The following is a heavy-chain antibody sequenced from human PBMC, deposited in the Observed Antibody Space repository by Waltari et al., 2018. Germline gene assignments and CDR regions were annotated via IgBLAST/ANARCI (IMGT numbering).Heavy chain of an antibody. D-gene: IGHD1-26*01. CDR2: ISYDGSNK. Sequence: QVQLVESGGGVVQPGRSLRLSCAASGFTFSSYGMHWVRQAPGKGLEWVAVISYDGSNKYYADSVKGRFTISRDNSKNTLYLQMNSLRAEDTAVYYCAKVKWELRGAYFDYWGQGTLVTVSS. CDR1: GFTFSSYG. V-gene: IGHV3-30*18. CDR3: AKVKWELRGAYFDY. J-gene: IGHJ4*02.